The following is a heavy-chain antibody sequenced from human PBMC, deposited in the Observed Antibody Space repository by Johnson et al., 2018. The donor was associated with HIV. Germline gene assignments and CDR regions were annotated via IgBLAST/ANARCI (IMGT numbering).Heavy chain of an antibody. CDR2: IRYDGSNK. CDR1: GFSFSNYG. V-gene: IGHV3-30*02. J-gene: IGHJ3*02. CDR3: TESGSYYPPDAFDI. D-gene: IGHD1-26*01. Sequence: QVQLVESGGGVVQPGGSLRLSCAASGFSFSNYGMHWVRQAPGKGLEWVAFIRYDGSNKYYADSVKARFTISRDNSKNTLYLQMNSLRAEDTAVYYCTESGSYYPPDAFDIWGQGTMVTVSS.